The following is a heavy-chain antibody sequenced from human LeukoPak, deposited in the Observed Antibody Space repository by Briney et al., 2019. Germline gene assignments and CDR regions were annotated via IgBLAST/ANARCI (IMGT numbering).Heavy chain of an antibody. J-gene: IGHJ4*02. V-gene: IGHV4-34*01. CDR2: INHSGST. CDR1: GGSFSGYY. Sequence: SETLSLTCAVYGGSFSGYYWSWIRQPPGKGLEWIGEINHSGSTNYNPSLKSRVTIPVDTSKNQFSLKLSSVTAADTAVYYCARGGNYYGSGSYLFWGQGTLVTVSS. CDR3: ARGGNYYGSGSYLF. D-gene: IGHD3-10*01.